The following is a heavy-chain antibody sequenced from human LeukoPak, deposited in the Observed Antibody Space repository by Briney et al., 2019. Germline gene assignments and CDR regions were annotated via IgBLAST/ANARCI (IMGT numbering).Heavy chain of an antibody. CDR2: IIPIFGTA. J-gene: IGHJ4*02. Sequence: ASVKVSCKASGGTFSSYAISWVRQAPGQGLEWMGGIIPIFGTANYAQKFQGRVTMTRDTSTSTAYMELRSLRSDDTAVYYCARDPGIAVAVDYWGQGALVTVSS. CDR3: ARDPGIAVAVDY. CDR1: GGTFSSYA. D-gene: IGHD6-19*01. V-gene: IGHV1-69*05.